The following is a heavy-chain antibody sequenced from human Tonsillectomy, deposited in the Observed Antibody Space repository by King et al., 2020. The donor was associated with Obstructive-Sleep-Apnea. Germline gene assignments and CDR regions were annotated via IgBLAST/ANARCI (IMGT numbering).Heavy chain of an antibody. CDR2: LSCNSGSV. J-gene: IGHJ6*02. CDR3: AKDGVPAANYYYYGMDV. D-gene: IGHD2-2*01. V-gene: IGHV3-9*01. Sequence: VQLVESGGGLVQPGRSLRRSCSAAGFTFVDYAMHWVRQAPGKVLEWASGLSCNSGSVGYADYFKGRFTISRDNAKNSLYLQMNSLRPEDTALYYCAKDGVPAANYYYYGMDVWGQGTTVTVSS. CDR1: GFTFVDYA.